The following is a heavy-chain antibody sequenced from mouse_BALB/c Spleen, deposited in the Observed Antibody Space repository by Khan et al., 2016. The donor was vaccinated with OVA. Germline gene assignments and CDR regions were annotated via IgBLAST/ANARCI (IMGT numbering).Heavy chain of an antibody. CDR2: IDPENGNT. J-gene: IGHJ3*01. CDR3: ARVGFSPWFAY. CDR1: GFNIKDYY. D-gene: IGHD2-14*01. V-gene: IGHV14-1*02. Sequence: EVQLQQSGTELVRPGAFVRLSCKASGFNIKDYYIHWVKQRPEQGLEWIGWIDPENGNTISDPKFQGKASITADTASNTAYLQVSSLTSEDTAVYYCARVGFSPWFAYGGQGTLVTGSA.